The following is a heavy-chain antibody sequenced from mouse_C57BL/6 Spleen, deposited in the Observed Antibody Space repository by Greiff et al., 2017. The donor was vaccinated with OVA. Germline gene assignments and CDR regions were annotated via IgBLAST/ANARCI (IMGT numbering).Heavy chain of an antibody. CDR3: TKGNYGTGPFAY. CDR1: GFNIKDDY. V-gene: IGHV14-4*01. J-gene: IGHJ3*01. Sequence: EVQLQQSGAELVRPGASVKLSCTASGFNIKDDYMHWVKQRPEQGLEWIGWIDPENGDTEYASKFQGKATITADTSSTTAYLQLSSLTSEDTAVYYCTKGNYGTGPFAYWGQGTLVTVSA. CDR2: IDPENGDT. D-gene: IGHD2-1*01.